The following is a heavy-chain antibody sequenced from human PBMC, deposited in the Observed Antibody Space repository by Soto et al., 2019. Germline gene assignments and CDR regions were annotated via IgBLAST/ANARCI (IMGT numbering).Heavy chain of an antibody. Sequence: QVQLVESGGGVVQPGRSLRLSCAASGFTFSSYGMHWVRQAPGKGLEWVAVISYDGSNKYYADSVQGRFTISRDNSKNTLYLQMNSLRAEDTAVYYCAKSAYGDYAVGGAFESWGQGTMVTVSS. D-gene: IGHD4-17*01. V-gene: IGHV3-30*18. CDR2: ISYDGSNK. CDR3: AKSAYGDYAVGGAFES. J-gene: IGHJ3*02. CDR1: GFTFSSYG.